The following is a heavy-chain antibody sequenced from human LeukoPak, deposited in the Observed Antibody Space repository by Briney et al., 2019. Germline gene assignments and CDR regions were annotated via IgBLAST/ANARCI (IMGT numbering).Heavy chain of an antibody. J-gene: IGHJ4*02. CDR3: ASASSGWYLLDY. CDR2: INAGNGNT. CDR1: GYTFTNFG. Sequence: GASVKVSCKASGYTFTNFGISWVRQAPGQRLEWMGWINAGNGNTKYSQKFQGRVTITRDTSASTAYMELSSLRSEDTAVYYCASASSGWYLLDYWGQGTLVTVSS. V-gene: IGHV1-3*01. D-gene: IGHD6-19*01.